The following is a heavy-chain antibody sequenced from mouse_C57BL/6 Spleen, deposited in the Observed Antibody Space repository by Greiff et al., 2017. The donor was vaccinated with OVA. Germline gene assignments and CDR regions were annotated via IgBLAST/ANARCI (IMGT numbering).Heavy chain of an antibody. V-gene: IGHV1-53*01. D-gene: IGHD3-2*02. CDR1: GYTFTSYW. CDR2: INPSNGGT. CDR3: ARGTAQAAWFAY. Sequence: QVQLQQPGTELVKPGASVKLSCKASGYTFTSYWMHWVKQRPGQGLEWIGNINPSNGGTNYNEKFKSKATLTVDKSSSTAYMQLSSLTSEDSSVYYCARGTAQAAWFAYWGQGTLVTVSA. J-gene: IGHJ3*01.